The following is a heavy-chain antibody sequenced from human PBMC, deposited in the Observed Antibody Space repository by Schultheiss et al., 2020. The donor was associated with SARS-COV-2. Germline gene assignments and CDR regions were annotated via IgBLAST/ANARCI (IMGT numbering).Heavy chain of an antibody. CDR3: ARRVFQTGAVWFDP. Sequence: GGSLRLSCKGSGYSFTSYWIGWVRQMPGKGLEWMGIIYPGDSDTRYSPSFQGQVTISADKSISTAYLQWSSLKASDTAMYYCARRVFQTGAVWFDPWGQGTLVTVSS. CDR1: GYSFTSYW. V-gene: IGHV5-51*01. D-gene: IGHD1-14*01. J-gene: IGHJ5*02. CDR2: IYPGDSDT.